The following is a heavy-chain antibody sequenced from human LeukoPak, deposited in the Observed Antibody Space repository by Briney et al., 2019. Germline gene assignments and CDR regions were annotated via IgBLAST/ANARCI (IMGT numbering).Heavy chain of an antibody. J-gene: IGHJ5*02. V-gene: IGHV3-21*01. CDR2: ISSSSSYI. CDR3: ARSLSGYSSSWPSFDP. CDR1: GFTFSSYS. Sequence: GGSLRLSCAASGFTFSSYSMNWVRQAPGKGLEWVSSISSSSSYIYYADSVKGRFTISRDNSKNTLYLQMNSLRAEDTAVYYCARSLSGYSSSWPSFDPWGQGTLVTVSS. D-gene: IGHD6-13*01.